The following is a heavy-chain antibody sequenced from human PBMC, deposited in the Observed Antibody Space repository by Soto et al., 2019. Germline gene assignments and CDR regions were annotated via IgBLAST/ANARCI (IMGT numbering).Heavy chain of an antibody. CDR3: ARRGYGSRWPMVYMDV. J-gene: IGHJ6*03. CDR2: ISNNGAHT. D-gene: IGHD6-13*01. V-gene: IGHV3-64*01. Sequence: EAQLVESGGGLVQPGGSLRLSCAASGFTFSNYEMPWVRQAPGKGLEYVSGISNNGAHTDYTKSVKGRFTSSRDNSENTLYLQMGSLRAEDMALYYCARRGYGSRWPMVYMDVWGHGTPVTVS. CDR1: GFTFSNYE.